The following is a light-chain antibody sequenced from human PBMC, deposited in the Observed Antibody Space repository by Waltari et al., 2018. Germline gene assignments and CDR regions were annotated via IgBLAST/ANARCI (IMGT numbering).Light chain of an antibody. J-gene: IGLJ1*01. CDR2: EVT. CDR1: SSDVGNSNL. Sequence: QSGLTQPASVSGSPGQSITVSCTGTSSDVGNSNLVSWYQQYPGKAPKLMVYEVTKRTSGVADRFSGSKSGNTASLTISGLQSEDEADYYCCSYAGLGIYVFGTGTKVTVL. V-gene: IGLV2-23*02. CDR3: CSYAGLGIYV.